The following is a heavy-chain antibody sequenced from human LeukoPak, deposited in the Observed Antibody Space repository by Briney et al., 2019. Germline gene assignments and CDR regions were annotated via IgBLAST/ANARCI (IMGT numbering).Heavy chain of an antibody. CDR3: TRSPSLGGSYWGFDY. V-gene: IGHV3-74*01. Sequence: QPGGSLRLSCAASGFTFSTYWMHWVRQAPGKGLVWVSRLSPDGSSSIYAGSVKGRFTVSRDNAKNTLYLQMNSLRADDTAVYYCTRSPSLGGSYWGFDYWGQGTLLTVSS. CDR1: GFTFSTYW. J-gene: IGHJ4*02. D-gene: IGHD1-26*01. CDR2: LSPDGSSS.